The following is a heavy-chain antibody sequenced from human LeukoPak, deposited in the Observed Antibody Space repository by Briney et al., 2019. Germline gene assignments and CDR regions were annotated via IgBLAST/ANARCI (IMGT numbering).Heavy chain of an antibody. CDR1: GFDVSKNF. D-gene: IGHD2-2*01. V-gene: IGHV3-66*02. CDR2: VYRDGAT. CDR3: ARLPTSWSHVHY. J-gene: IGHJ4*02. Sequence: GGSLRLSCEVSGFDVSKNFVNWVRQAPGKGLEWVSVVYRDGATFSADSVKDQFTISRDTSKNTLYLLMNSLTSEDTAVYYCARLPTSWSHVHYWGQGTLVTVSS.